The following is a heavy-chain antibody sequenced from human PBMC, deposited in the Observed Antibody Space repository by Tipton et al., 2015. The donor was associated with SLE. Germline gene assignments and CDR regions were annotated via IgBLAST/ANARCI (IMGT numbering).Heavy chain of an antibody. Sequence: TLSLTCAVSGYSISSGYYWGWIRQPPGKGLEWIGSIYHSGSTYYNPSLKSRVTISVDTSKNQFSLKLNSVTAADTAVYYCARGGDGYYFDYWGQGTLVTVSS. CDR1: GYSISSGYY. D-gene: IGHD3-16*01. CDR2: IYHSGST. V-gene: IGHV4-38-2*01. J-gene: IGHJ4*02. CDR3: ARGGDGYYFDY.